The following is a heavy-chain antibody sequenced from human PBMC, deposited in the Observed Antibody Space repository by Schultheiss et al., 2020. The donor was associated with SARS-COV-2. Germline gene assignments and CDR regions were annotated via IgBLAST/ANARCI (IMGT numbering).Heavy chain of an antibody. D-gene: IGHD3-3*01. V-gene: IGHV3-15*01. CDR2: IKSKTDGGTT. J-gene: IGHJ4*02. CDR3: TADWYYDLWSGRRFDY. Sequence: GGSLRLSCAASRFTFSNAWMSWVRQAPGKGLEWVGRIKSKTDGGTTDYAAPVKGRFTISRDDSKNTLYLQMNSLKTEDTAVYYCTADWYYDLWSGRRFDYWGQGTLVTVSS. CDR1: RFTFSNAW.